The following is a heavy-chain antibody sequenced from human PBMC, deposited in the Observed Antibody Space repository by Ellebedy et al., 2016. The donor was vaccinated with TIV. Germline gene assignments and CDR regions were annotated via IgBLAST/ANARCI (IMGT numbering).Heavy chain of an antibody. Sequence: GESLKISCDASGFSFSSYGMHWVRQAPGRGLEWVAIIWDDGSHKYYEDSVKGRFTISRDNSKNTLYLKMNSLRAENTAVYYSARDASNKFLYYVDNWGQGTLVTVSS. CDR1: GFSFSSYG. D-gene: IGHD3-16*01. CDR2: IWDDGSHK. J-gene: IGHJ4*02. V-gene: IGHV3-33*01. CDR3: ARDASNKFLYYVDN.